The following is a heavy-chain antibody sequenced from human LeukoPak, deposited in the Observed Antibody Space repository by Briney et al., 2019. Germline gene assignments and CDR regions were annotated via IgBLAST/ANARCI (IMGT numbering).Heavy chain of an antibody. CDR3: VRNSEEYVRGSYRYADAFDI. CDR2: FNSDGSRT. D-gene: IGHD3-16*02. Sequence: GGSLRLSCVASGFTLRSHWMHWVLQAPGQGLMSFSRFNSDGSRTDYADSVKGRFSISRDNAKNTLFLQMSSLRGEDTAVYYCVRNSEEYVRGSYRYADAFDIWGQGTMVTVTS. CDR1: GFTLRSHW. J-gene: IGHJ3*02. V-gene: IGHV3-74*01.